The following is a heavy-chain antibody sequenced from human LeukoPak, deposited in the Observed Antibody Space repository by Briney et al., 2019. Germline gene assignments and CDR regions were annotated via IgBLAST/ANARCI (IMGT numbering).Heavy chain of an antibody. CDR3: ARSKESSSAFDI. CDR2: INPNSGGT. V-gene: IGHV1-2*02. CDR1: GYTFTGYY. D-gene: IGHD6-6*01. Sequence: ASVKVSCKASGYTFTGYYMYWVRQAPGQGLEWMGWINPNSGGTNYAQKFQGRVTMTRDTSISTAYMELSRLRSDDTAVYYCARSKESSSAFDIWGQGTMVTVSS. J-gene: IGHJ3*02.